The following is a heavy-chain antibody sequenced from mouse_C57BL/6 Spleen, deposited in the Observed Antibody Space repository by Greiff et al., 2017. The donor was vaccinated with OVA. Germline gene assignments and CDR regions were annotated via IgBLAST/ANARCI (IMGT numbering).Heavy chain of an antibody. V-gene: IGHV1-26*01. CDR2: INPNNGGT. CDR3: ARGERYYYGSIPFAY. CDR1: GYTFTDYY. D-gene: IGHD1-1*01. Sequence: EVQLQQSGPELVKPGASVKISCKASGYTFTDYYMNWVKQSHGKSLEWIGDINPNNGGTSYNQKFKGKATLTVDKSSSTAYMELRSLTSEDSAVYYCARGERYYYGSIPFAYWGQGTLVTVSA. J-gene: IGHJ3*01.